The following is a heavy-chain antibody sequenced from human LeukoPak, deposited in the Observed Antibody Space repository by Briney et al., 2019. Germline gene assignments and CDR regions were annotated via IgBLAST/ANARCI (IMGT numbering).Heavy chain of an antibody. J-gene: IGHJ1*01. CDR3: ARRLLGCCSGGSCYSGYFQH. D-gene: IGHD2-15*01. V-gene: IGHV4-34*01. Sequence: KPSETLSLTCAVYGGSFSGYYWSWIRQPPGKGLEWIGEINHSGSTNSNPSLKSRVTISVDTSKNQFSLKLSSVTAADTAVYYCARRLLGCCSGGSCYSGYFQHWGQGTLVTVSS. CDR2: INHSGST. CDR1: GGSFSGYY.